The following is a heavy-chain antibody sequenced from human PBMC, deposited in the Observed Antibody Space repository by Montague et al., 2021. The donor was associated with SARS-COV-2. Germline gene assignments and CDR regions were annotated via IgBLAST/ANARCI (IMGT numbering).Heavy chain of an antibody. V-gene: IGHV4-59*08. J-gene: IGHJ4*02. CDR3: ARQITMVREPFDS. Sequence: SETLSLTCTVAGDSVSRSYWIWIRQSPGKGLEWIGNIYYYGSVNYNPSLKSRLSISLDTSKNQLSLTLTSVTAADTATYYCARQITMVREPFDSWGQGTLVLVSS. D-gene: IGHD3-10*01. CDR1: GDSVSRSY. CDR2: IYYYGSV.